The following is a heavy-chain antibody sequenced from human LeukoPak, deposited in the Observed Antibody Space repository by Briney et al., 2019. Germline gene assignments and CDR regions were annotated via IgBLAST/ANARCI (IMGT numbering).Heavy chain of an antibody. D-gene: IGHD3-22*01. V-gene: IGHV4-34*01. Sequence: PSETLSLTCAVYGGSFSGYYWSWIRQPPGKGLEWIGEINHSGSTNYNPSLKSRVTISVDTSKNQFSLKLNSVTAADTAVYYCAVTYYYDSSGPIPVDYWGQGTLVTVSS. CDR3: AVTYYYDSSGPIPVDY. CDR2: INHSGST. CDR1: GGSFSGYY. J-gene: IGHJ4*02.